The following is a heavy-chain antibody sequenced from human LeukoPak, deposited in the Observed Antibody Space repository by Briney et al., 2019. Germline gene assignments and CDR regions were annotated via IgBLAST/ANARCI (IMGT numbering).Heavy chain of an antibody. D-gene: IGHD6-19*01. Sequence: SQTLSLTCTVSGGSISGGGYYWSWIRQHPGKGLEWIGYIYYSGSTYYNPSLKSRLTISVDTSKNQFSLKLSSVTAADTAVYYCATGDSSGWYRVGYWGQGTLVTVSS. CDR1: GGSISGGGYY. J-gene: IGHJ4*02. CDR2: IYYSGST. CDR3: ATGDSSGWYRVGY. V-gene: IGHV4-31*03.